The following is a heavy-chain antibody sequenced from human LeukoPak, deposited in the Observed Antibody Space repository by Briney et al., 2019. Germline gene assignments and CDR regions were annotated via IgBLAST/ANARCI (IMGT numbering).Heavy chain of an antibody. CDR3: ARAGGTYDGFDV. D-gene: IGHD2-15*01. CDR2: ISYSGSHI. V-gene: IGHV3-21*04. J-gene: IGHJ3*01. Sequence: GGSLRLSCVGSEVSIPGYGMNWVRQAPGKGLQWVSSISYSGSHIFYADSVKGRFTISRDNAKNTVYLQMSSLRAEDTALYYCARAGGTYDGFDVWGQGTTVTVSS. CDR1: EVSIPGYG.